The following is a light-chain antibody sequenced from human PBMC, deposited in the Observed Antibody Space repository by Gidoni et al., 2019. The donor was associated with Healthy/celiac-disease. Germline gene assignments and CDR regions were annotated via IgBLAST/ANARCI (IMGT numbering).Light chain of an antibody. J-gene: IGKJ1*01. V-gene: IGKV1-39*01. Sequence: DIQITQSPSSLSASVGDRVTITCRASQSISSYLNWYQQKPGKAPKLLIYAASSLQSGVPSRFNGSGSGTDFTLTISSLQPEDFATYYCQQSYSTLWTFGQGTKVEIK. CDR2: AAS. CDR3: QQSYSTLWT. CDR1: QSISSY.